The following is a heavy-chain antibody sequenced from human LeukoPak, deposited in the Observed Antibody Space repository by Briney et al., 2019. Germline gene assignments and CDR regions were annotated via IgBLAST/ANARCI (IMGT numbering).Heavy chain of an antibody. D-gene: IGHD3-16*01. J-gene: IGHJ6*02. CDR2: SSRSASTI. CDR3: ARDLDDYVWDYGMDV. Sequence: KPGGSLRLSCAASGFTFSDYYMSWIRQAPGKGLECISYSSRSASTIYYADSVKGRFTISRDNSKNTLYLQMNSLRAEDTAVYYCARDLDDYVWDYGMDVWGQGTTVTVSS. CDR1: GFTFSDYY. V-gene: IGHV3-11*04.